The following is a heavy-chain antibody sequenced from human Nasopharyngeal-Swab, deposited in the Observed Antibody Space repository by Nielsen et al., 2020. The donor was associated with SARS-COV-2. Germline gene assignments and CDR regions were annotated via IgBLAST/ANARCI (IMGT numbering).Heavy chain of an antibody. CDR3: ARAGSSGWPYNWFDP. V-gene: IGHV1-8*02. CDR1: DYTFTSYG. J-gene: IGHJ5*02. Sequence: ASVKVSCKASDYTFTSYGISWVRQAPGQGLEWMGWMNPNSGNTGYAQKFQGRVTMTRSTSISTAYMELSSLRSEDTAVYYCARAGSSGWPYNWFDPWGQGTLVTVSS. CDR2: MNPNSGNT. D-gene: IGHD6-19*01.